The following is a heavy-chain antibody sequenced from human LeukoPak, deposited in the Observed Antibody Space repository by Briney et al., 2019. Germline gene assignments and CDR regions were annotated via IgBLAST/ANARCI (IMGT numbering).Heavy chain of an antibody. CDR2: IYHSGRT. CDR1: GYSISSGYY. Sequence: PSETLSLTCTVSGYSISSGYYWGWIRQPPGKGLEWIGSIYHSGRTYYNPSLKSRVTISVDTSKNQFSLKLSSVIAADTAVYYCARTTEGYCSSASCFGFSYSYYMDVWGKGTTVTISS. CDR3: ARTTEGYCSSASCFGFSYSYYMDV. V-gene: IGHV4-38-2*02. J-gene: IGHJ6*03. D-gene: IGHD2-2*01.